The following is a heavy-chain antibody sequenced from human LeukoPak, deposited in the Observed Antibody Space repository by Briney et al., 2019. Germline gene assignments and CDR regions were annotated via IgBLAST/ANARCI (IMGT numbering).Heavy chain of an antibody. V-gene: IGHV3-30*02. D-gene: IGHD3-10*01. CDR2: IRYDGSNK. CDR1: VFTFSSYG. J-gene: IGHJ4*02. CDR3: AKDARVTMVRGVSYYFDY. Sequence: GGSLRLSCAASVFTFSSYGMHWVRQAPGKGLEWVAFIRYDGSNKYYADSVKGRFTISRDNSKYTLYLQMNSLRAEDTAVYYCAKDARVTMVRGVSYYFDYWGQGTLVTVSS.